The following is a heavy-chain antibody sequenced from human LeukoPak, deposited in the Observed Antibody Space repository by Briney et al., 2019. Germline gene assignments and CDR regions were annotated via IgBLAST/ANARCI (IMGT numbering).Heavy chain of an antibody. CDR1: GYTFTSYG. J-gene: IGHJ6*03. CDR3: ARLLVGATSYYYYYMDV. Sequence: ASVKVSCKASGYTFTSYGISWVRQAPGQGLEWMGWISAYNGNTNYAQKLQGRVTMTTDTSTSTAYMELRSLRSDDTAVYYCARLLVGATSYYYYYMDVWGKGTTVTVSS. CDR2: ISAYNGNT. V-gene: IGHV1-18*01. D-gene: IGHD1-26*01.